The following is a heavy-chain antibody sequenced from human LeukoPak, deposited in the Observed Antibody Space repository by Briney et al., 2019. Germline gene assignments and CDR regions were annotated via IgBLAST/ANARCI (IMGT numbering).Heavy chain of an antibody. CDR2: INTDGSST. D-gene: IGHD1-26*01. CDR1: GFTFSSYW. J-gene: IGHJ4*02. Sequence: GGSLRLSCVASGFTFSSYWMHWVRQTPGKGLVWVSRINTDGSSTTCADSVKGRFIISRDNAKNTLDLQMSSLRAEDTAVYYCARGRLGARVSIDYWGQGTLVTVSS. V-gene: IGHV3-74*01. CDR3: ARGRLGARVSIDY.